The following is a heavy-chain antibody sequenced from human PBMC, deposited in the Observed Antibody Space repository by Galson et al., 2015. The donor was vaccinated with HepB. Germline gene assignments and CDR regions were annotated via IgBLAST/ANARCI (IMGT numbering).Heavy chain of an antibody. CDR1: GFTFSNYG. J-gene: IGHJ4*02. V-gene: IGHV3-30*02. CDR2: IRYDGSIK. Sequence: SLRLSCAASGFTFSNYGMHWVRQAPGKGLEWVAYIRYDGSIKYYADSVKSRFTISRDNSKNTLYLQMNSLRAEDTAVYYCARNTPSSGYHGLHYGGQGTLVTVSS. CDR3: ARNTPSSGYHGLHY. D-gene: IGHD5-12*01.